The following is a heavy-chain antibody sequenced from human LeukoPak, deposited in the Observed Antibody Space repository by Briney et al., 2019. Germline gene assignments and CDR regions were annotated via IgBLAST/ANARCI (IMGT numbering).Heavy chain of an antibody. V-gene: IGHV4-34*01. J-gene: IGHJ4*02. D-gene: IGHD2-15*01. CDR1: GGSFSGYY. CDR2: INHSGST. Sequence: SGTLSLTCAVYGGSFSGYYWSWIRQPPGKGLEWIGEINHSGSTNYNPSLKSRVTISVDTSKNQFSLKLSSVTAADTAVYYCARGAVTACSGGSCFLGPIDYWGQGTLVTVSS. CDR3: ARGAVTACSGGSCFLGPIDY.